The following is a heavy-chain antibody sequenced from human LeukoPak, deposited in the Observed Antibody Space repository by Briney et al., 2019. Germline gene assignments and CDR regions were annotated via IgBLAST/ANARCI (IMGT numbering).Heavy chain of an antibody. J-gene: IGHJ4*02. D-gene: IGHD3-3*01. V-gene: IGHV3-21*01. CDR1: GFTFSSYS. CDR3: ARGDYDFWSGYRGFDY. CDR2: ISSSSSYI. Sequence: GGSLRLSCAASGFTFSSYSMNWVRQAPGKGLEWVSAISSSSSYIYYADSVKGRFTISGDNAKDSLHLQMNSLRAEDTAVYYCARGDYDFWSGYRGFDYWGQGTLVTVSS.